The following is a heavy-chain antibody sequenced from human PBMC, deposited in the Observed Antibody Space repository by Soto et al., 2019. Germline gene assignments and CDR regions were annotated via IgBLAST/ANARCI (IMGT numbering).Heavy chain of an antibody. CDR1: GFTFSSYG. V-gene: IGHV3-33*01. Sequence: VGSLRLSCAASGFTFSSYGMHWVRQAPGKGLEWVAVIWYDRSNKYYADSVKGRFTISRDNSKNTLYLQMNSLRAEDTAVYYCARDHRQQWLVNYYYYGMDVWGQGTTVTVSS. D-gene: IGHD6-19*01. CDR3: ARDHRQQWLVNYYYYGMDV. J-gene: IGHJ6*02. CDR2: IWYDRSNK.